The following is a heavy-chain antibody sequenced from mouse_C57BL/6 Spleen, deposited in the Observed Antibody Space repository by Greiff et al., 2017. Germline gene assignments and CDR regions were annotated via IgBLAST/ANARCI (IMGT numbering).Heavy chain of an antibody. V-gene: IGHV2-9-1*01. D-gene: IGHD1-1*01. CDR1: GFSLTSYA. CDR2: IWTGGGT. Sequence: VQLQESGPGLVAPSQSLSITCTVSGFSLTSYAISWVRQPPGKGLEWLGVIWTGGGTNYNSALKSRLSISKDNSKSQVFLKRNSRQTDDTARYYCASQSRYYYGSSDWYFDVWGTGTTVTVSS. J-gene: IGHJ1*03. CDR3: ASQSRYYYGSSDWYFDV.